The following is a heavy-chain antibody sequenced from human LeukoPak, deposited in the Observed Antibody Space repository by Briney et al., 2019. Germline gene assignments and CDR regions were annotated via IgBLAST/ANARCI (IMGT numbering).Heavy chain of an antibody. Sequence: SETLSLTCAVYGGSFSGYYWSWIRQPPGKGLEWIGEINHSGSTNYNPSLKSRVTISVDTSKNQFSLKLSSVTAADTAVYYCARSGSSGWYDAFDIWGQGTMVTVS. D-gene: IGHD6-19*01. CDR1: GGSFSGYY. CDR2: INHSGST. V-gene: IGHV4-34*01. J-gene: IGHJ3*02. CDR3: ARSGSSGWYDAFDI.